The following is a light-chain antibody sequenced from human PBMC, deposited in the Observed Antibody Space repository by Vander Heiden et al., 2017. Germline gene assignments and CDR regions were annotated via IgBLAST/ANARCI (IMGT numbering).Light chain of an antibody. Sequence: DSHLPRSPSSLSASVGDRVTITCQASQGISDYLSWYQLKPGKAPKLLIYDASNLHTGVPSRFSGSGSGTHFTLTINTLQPEDFATYFCQQYDNLITFGGGTRVDIK. J-gene: IGKJ4*01. CDR2: DAS. V-gene: IGKV1-33*01. CDR3: QQYDNLIT. CDR1: QGISDY.